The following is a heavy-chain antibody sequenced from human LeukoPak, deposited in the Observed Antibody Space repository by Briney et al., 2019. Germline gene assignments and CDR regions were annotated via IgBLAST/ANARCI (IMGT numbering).Heavy chain of an antibody. Sequence: GGSLRLSCAASGFTFSSYGMSWVRQAPGKGLEWVSAIGGSGGSTYYADSVKGRFTISRGNSKNTLYVQMNSLRAEDTAVYYCARGAPLYSSSWYRAFDIWGQGTMATVSS. CDR3: ARGAPLYSSSWYRAFDI. J-gene: IGHJ3*02. CDR1: GFTFSSYG. V-gene: IGHV3-23*01. CDR2: IGGSGGST. D-gene: IGHD6-13*01.